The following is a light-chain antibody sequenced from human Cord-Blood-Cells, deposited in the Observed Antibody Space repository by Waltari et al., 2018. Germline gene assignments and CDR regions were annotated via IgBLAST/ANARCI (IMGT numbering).Light chain of an antibody. Sequence: EIVLTPSPGTLSLSPGERATLSCRASQRVSSSYLAWYQQKPGQAPRLLIYGTSSRATGIPDRFSGSGSGTDFTLTISRLEPKDFVVYYCQQYGSSPLITFGQGTRLEIK. CDR2: GTS. J-gene: IGKJ5*01. CDR3: QQYGSSPLIT. V-gene: IGKV3-20*01. CDR1: QRVSSSY.